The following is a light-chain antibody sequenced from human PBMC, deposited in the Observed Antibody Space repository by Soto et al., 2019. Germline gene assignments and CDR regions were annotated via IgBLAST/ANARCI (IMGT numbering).Light chain of an antibody. Sequence: ELVLTPTPANRSVSARGVATLSCRATQDVSSYLAWYQHKPGQAPRLLIYGASSRASGIPDRFSGSGSGTDFTLTLNSLEPEDFAVYYCQQYGSSPRTFGQGTKVDIK. V-gene: IGKV3-20*01. J-gene: IGKJ1*01. CDR1: QDVSSY. CDR3: QQYGSSPRT. CDR2: GAS.